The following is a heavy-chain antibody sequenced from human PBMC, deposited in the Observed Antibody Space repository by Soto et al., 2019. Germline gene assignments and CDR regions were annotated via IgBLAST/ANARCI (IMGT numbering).Heavy chain of an antibody. CDR3: ARAYSSGWYGDDY. CDR2: ISSSGSNI. D-gene: IGHD6-19*01. Sequence: GGSLRVSCAAAGFTFSAFHMNWVRQAPGKGLEWVSYISSSGSNIYYADSVKGRFTISRDNAKNSLYLQMNSLRAEDTAVYYCARAYSSGWYGDDYWGQGTLVTVSS. J-gene: IGHJ4*02. CDR1: GFTFSAFH. V-gene: IGHV3-48*04.